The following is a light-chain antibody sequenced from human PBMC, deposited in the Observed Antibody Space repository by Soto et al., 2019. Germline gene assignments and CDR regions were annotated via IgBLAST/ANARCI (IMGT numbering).Light chain of an antibody. CDR1: QSISIY. J-gene: IGKJ1*01. CDR3: QQRGNTWT. V-gene: IGKV3-11*01. CDR2: DAT. Sequence: VLTQSPATLSLSPGERATLSCRASQSISIYLIWSQQKPGQAPRLLIYDATTRATSIPARFSGSGSATDFTLTISSLEPDDVAVYYWQQRGNTWTFGQGTKVEIK.